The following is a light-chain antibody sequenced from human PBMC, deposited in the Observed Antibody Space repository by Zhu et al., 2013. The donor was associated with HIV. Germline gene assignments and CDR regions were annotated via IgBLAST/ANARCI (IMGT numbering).Light chain of an antibody. J-gene: IGKJ2*01. CDR3: QQYNNWPPKYT. CDR2: GAS. CDR1: QSVSSY. Sequence: EIVMTQSPATLSVSPGERATLSCRASQSVSSYVAWYQHKPGQAPRLLIYGASTRATGIPARFSGSGSGTEFTLTISSLQSEDFAVYYCQQYNNWPPKYTFGQGTKLEIK. V-gene: IGKV3-15*01.